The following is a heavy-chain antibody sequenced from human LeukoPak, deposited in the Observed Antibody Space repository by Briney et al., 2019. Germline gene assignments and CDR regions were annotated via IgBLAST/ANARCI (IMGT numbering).Heavy chain of an antibody. D-gene: IGHD3-22*01. V-gene: IGHV3-74*01. Sequence: GGSLRLSCVASGFTFSKFAVSWVRQAPGQGLVWVSRINTDGSRIYYADSVKGRFTISRDNAKNTVYLEMNSLRAEDAAVYYCASIMRDYYDSSGTLSDYWGQGTLVTVSS. J-gene: IGHJ4*02. CDR1: GFTFSKFA. CDR3: ASIMRDYYDSSGTLSDY. CDR2: INTDGSRI.